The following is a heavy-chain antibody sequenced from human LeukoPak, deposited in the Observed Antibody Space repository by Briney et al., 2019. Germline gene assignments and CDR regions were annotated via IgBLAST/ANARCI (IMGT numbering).Heavy chain of an antibody. J-gene: IGHJ3*02. CDR1: GYTFSNCG. CDR2: ITTYNGNI. CDR3: ARVGRFSGAFDI. D-gene: IGHD3-10*01. V-gene: IGHV1-18*01. Sequence: ASVKVSCKASGYTFSNCGITWVRQAPGQGLEWTGWITTYNGNINYGQNFQGRVTMTTDTSTSTAYMELRSLRSDDTAVYYCARVGRFSGAFDIWGQGTRVTVSA.